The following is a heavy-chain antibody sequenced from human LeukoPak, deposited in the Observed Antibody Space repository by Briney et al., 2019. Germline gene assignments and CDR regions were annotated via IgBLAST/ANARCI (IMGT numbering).Heavy chain of an antibody. CDR2: INHSGST. CDR1: GGYFSGYY. J-gene: IGHJ4*02. V-gene: IGHV4-34*01. CDR3: ARGRGSSGYKRGYFGY. D-gene: IGHD6-19*01. Sequence: SETLSLTCAVYGGYFSGYYWSWIRQPPGKGLEWIGEINHSGSTNYNPSLKSRVTISVDTSKNQFSLKLSSVTAADTAVYYCARGRGSSGYKRGYFGYWGQGTLVTVSS.